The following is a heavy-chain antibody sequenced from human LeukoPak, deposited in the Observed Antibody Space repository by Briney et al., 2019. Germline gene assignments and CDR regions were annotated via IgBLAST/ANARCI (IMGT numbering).Heavy chain of an antibody. D-gene: IGHD5-18*01. CDR3: ARGYSYVFY. Sequence: GGSLRLSCAASGLTFSSYWMSWVRQAREKGLEWVANIKLDGSETNYVDSVKGRFTISRDNAKNSLFLQMNSLRAEDTAVYYCARGYSYVFYWGQGTLASVSS. CDR1: GLTFSSYW. V-gene: IGHV3-7*04. CDR2: IKLDGSET. J-gene: IGHJ4*02.